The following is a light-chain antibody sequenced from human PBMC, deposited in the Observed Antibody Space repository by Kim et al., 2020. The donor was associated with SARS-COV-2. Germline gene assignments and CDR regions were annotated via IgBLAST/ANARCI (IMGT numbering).Light chain of an antibody. J-gene: IGKJ5*01. CDR3: LQHNTYPIT. CDR1: QDIRND. CDR2: GAS. V-gene: IGKV1-17*01. Sequence: ASVGDRVTITCRESQDIRNDLGWYQQNPGRAPKRLIYGASSLQSGVPSGFSGSGSGTEFTLTISSLQPEDFATYFCLQHNTYPITFGQGTRLEIK.